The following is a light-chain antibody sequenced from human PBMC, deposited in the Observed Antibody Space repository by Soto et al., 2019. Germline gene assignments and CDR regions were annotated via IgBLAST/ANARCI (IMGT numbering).Light chain of an antibody. CDR3: QSFDSSLRVVV. CDR2: DVS. CDR1: SSDVGGYNY. J-gene: IGLJ2*01. Sequence: QSALTQPASVSGSPGQSITISCTGTSSDVGGYNYVSWYQQHPGKAPKLMIYDVSNRPSGVSNRFSGSKSGTSASLAITGLQAENEADYYCQSFDSSLRVVVFGGGTKVTVL. V-gene: IGLV2-14*01.